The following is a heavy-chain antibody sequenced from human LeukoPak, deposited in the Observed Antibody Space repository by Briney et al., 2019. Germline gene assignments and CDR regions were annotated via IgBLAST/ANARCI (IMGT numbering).Heavy chain of an antibody. CDR1: GGTFSSYA. J-gene: IGHJ5*02. D-gene: IGHD3-9*01. CDR3: ARRGLRYFLTLPWFDP. V-gene: IGHV1-69*06. Sequence: GASVKVSCKASGGTFSSYAISWVRQAPGQGLEWMGGIIPIFGTANYAQKFQGRVTITADKSTSTAYMELSSLRSEDTAVYYCARRGLRYFLTLPWFDPWSQGTLVTVSS. CDR2: IIPIFGTA.